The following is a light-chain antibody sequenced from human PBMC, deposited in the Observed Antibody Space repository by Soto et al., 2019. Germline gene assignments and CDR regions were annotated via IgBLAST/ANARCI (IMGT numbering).Light chain of an antibody. CDR1: SGSIASND. CDR3: QSYDSSTVV. Sequence: FMLTQPHSVSESPGKTVTISCTRSSGSIASNDVQWYQQRPGSAPTTVIYENNQRPSGVPDRFSGSTDGSSNSASLTSSGLQTEDEADYYCQSYDSSTVVFGGGTKLTVL. V-gene: IGLV6-57*04. J-gene: IGLJ2*01. CDR2: ENN.